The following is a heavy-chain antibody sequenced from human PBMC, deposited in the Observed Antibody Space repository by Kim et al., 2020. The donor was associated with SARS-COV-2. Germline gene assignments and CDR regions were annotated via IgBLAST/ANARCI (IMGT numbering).Heavy chain of an antibody. V-gene: IGHV3-30*18. D-gene: IGHD6-19*01. CDR1: GFTFSSYG. CDR3: AKDGLRAVAGPYYYYYYGMDV. Sequence: GGSLRLSCAASGFTFSSYGMHWVRQAPGKGLEWVAVISYDGSNKYYADSVKGRFTISRDNSKNTLYLQMNSLRAEDTAVYYCAKDGLRAVAGPYYYYYYGMDVWGQGTTVTVSS. J-gene: IGHJ6*02. CDR2: ISYDGSNK.